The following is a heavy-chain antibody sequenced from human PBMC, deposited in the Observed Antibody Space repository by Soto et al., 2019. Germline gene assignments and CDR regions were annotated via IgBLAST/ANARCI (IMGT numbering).Heavy chain of an antibody. D-gene: IGHD3-22*01. CDR3: VRLASRGNYYDS. V-gene: IGHV3-72*01. CDR1: GFTFSDHY. Sequence: EVQLVESGGGLVQPGESLRLSCAASGFTFSDHYIDWVRQAPGRGLEWVGRSRNNAKRYTTEYAASVQGRLIISRDALKNSLYMQGNSLKTEDTAVYYCVRLASRGNYYDSWGHGPLVIVSS. J-gene: IGHJ5*01. CDR2: SRNNAKRYTT.